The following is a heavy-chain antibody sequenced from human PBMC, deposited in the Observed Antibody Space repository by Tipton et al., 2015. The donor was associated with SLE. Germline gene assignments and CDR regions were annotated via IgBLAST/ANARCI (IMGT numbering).Heavy chain of an antibody. CDR2: IYYSETS. Sequence: TLSLTCTVSGGSISSRSYYWGWIRQPPGKGLEWIGSIYYSETSSYNPSLKSRVTISVDTSKNQFSLKLSSVTAADTAVYYCARGRLPGAFWGQGTMVTVSS. J-gene: IGHJ3*01. V-gene: IGHV4-39*07. CDR3: ARGRLPGAF. D-gene: IGHD1-26*01. CDR1: GGSISSRSYY.